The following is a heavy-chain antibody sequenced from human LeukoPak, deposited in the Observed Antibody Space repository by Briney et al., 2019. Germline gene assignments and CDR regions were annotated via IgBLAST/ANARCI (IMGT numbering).Heavy chain of an antibody. CDR3: ARDLGYYDSSGYYPYYFDY. Sequence: GGSLRLSCAASGFTLRSYTMNWVRQAPGKGLEWVSPIGISSNKIYYADSVKGRFIISRDNAKNSVYLQMNSLRGEDTAVYYCARDLGYYDSSGYYPYYFDYWGQGTLVTVSS. CDR2: IGISSNKI. J-gene: IGHJ4*02. D-gene: IGHD3-22*01. CDR1: GFTLRSYT. V-gene: IGHV3-21*01.